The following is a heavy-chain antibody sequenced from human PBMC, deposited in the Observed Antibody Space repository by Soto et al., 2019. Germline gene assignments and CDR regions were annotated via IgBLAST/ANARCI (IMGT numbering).Heavy chain of an antibody. CDR1: GFTFSIYA. V-gene: IGHV3-64D*06. CDR3: VKGEYYYDSSGYYPFDY. CDR2: ISINGGST. Sequence: GGSLRLSCSASGFTFSIYAMHWVRQAPVKGLEYVSSISINGGSTHYADSVKGRFTISRDNSKNTQYLQMSSLRADDTALYYCVKGEYYYDSSGYYPFDYWGQGTLVTVSS. D-gene: IGHD3-22*01. J-gene: IGHJ4*02.